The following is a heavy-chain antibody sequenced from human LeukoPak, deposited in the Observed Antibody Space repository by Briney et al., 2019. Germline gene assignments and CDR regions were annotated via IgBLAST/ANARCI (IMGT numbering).Heavy chain of an antibody. J-gene: IGHJ4*02. D-gene: IGHD6-13*01. Sequence: ASVKVSCKASGYTFIRYYIHWVRQAPGQGLEWMGIINPSGGSTSYAQKFQGRVTMTRDTSTSTVYMELSSLRSEDTAVYYCAKDGRGIAAYDYWGQGTLVTVSS. CDR1: GYTFIRYY. CDR3: AKDGRGIAAYDY. V-gene: IGHV1-46*01. CDR2: INPSGGST.